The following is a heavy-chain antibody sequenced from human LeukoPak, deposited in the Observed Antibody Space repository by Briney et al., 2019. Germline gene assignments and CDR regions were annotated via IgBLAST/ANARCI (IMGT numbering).Heavy chain of an antibody. V-gene: IGHV3-30*02. D-gene: IGHD1-1*01. CDR2: IEYEESLK. Sequence: PGGSLRLSCAASRFTFCRFGTKWVGQAPGKGLEWVAFIEYEESLKCYLGSVKGRFATSRDNSKNMVYLQMNSLRVEDTAVYLCAKGEGIVCSDQLWGRGTLVTVSS. J-gene: IGHJ4*02. CDR3: AKGEGIVCSDQL. CDR1: RFTFCRFG.